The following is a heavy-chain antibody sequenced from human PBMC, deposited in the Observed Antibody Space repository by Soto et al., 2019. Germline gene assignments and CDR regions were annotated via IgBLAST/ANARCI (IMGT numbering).Heavy chain of an antibody. CDR3: ARERGWYFDL. Sequence: QVQVVQSGAEVKKPGASVKVSCKASGYTFTSYAISWVRQAPGQGLEWMGWISGYNGNTNYAQNLQDSVIMTTDPSPTAGYMELRSLTSDDTAVYYCARERGWYFDLWGRGALVT. CDR2: ISGYNGNT. J-gene: IGHJ2*01. D-gene: IGHD3-10*01. CDR1: GYTFTSYA. V-gene: IGHV1-18*01.